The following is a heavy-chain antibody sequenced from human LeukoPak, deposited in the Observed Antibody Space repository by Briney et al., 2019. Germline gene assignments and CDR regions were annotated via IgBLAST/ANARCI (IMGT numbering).Heavy chain of an antibody. D-gene: IGHD3-10*01. CDR1: GFTFDDYA. CDR2: ISWDGGST. CDR3: ARVLTEGSGRGY. J-gene: IGHJ4*02. Sequence: GGSLRLSCAASGFTFDDYAMHWVRQAPGKGLEWVSLISWDGGSTYYADSVKGRFTISRDNSKNSLYLQMNSLRAEDTAVYYCARVLTEGSGRGYWGQGTLVTVSS. V-gene: IGHV3-43D*03.